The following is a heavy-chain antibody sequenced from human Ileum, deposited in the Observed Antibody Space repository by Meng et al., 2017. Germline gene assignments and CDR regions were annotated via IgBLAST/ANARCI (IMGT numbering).Heavy chain of an antibody. J-gene: IGHJ4*02. V-gene: IGHV4-4*02. Sequence: QVQLQAAGPGLVEPSGPLYLTCTVSGGSISSSFYWSWVRQSPGKGLEWIGQIYLAGSPNYNPSLESRVTISVDKSKNQFSLRLTSVTAADTAIFYCVRHGGKYFDSWGQGTLVTVSS. CDR2: IYLAGSP. D-gene: IGHD2-15*01. CDR1: GGSISSSFY. CDR3: VRHGGKYFDS.